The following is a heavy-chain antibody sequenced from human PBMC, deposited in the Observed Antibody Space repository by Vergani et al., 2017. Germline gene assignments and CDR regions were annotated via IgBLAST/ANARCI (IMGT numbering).Heavy chain of an antibody. CDR2: ISAYNGNT. CDR1: GYTFTSYG. D-gene: IGHD3-3*01. Sequence: QVQLVQSGAEVKKPGASVKVSCKASGYTFTSYGISWVRQAPGQGLEWMGWISAYNGNTNYAQKLQGRVTMTTDTSTSTAYMELRSLRSDETAVYYCASHYDFWSGYSQFDYWGQGTLVTVSS. V-gene: IGHV1-18*04. CDR3: ASHYDFWSGYSQFDY. J-gene: IGHJ4*02.